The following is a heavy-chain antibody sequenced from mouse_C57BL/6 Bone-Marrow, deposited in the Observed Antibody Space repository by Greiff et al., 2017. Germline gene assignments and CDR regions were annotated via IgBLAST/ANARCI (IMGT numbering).Heavy chain of an antibody. D-gene: IGHD2-3*01. J-gene: IGHJ1*03. CDR3: ARRSDGFHWYFDV. CDR2: INSDGGST. CDR1: EYEFPSHD. Sequence: EVKLMESGGGLVQPGESLKLSCESNEYEFPSHDMSWVRKTPEKRLELVAAINSDGGSTYYPDTMERRFIISRDNTKKTLYLQMSSLRSEATALYYCARRSDGFHWYFDVWGTGTTVTVSS. V-gene: IGHV5-2*03.